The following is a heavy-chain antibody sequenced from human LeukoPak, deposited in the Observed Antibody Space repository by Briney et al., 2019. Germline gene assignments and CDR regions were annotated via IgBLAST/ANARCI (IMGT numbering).Heavy chain of an antibody. CDR2: MNHRGNS. CDR3: ARGSGSNTGAADY. J-gene: IGHJ4*02. Sequence: PSETLSLTCAVHGMSFTCYYWSWIRQPPGKGLEWIGEMNHRGNSYFNPSFKSRVTISLDTSRKQFSLNLTSVTAADTAFYFCARGSGSNTGAADYWGQGTLVTVSS. D-gene: IGHD6-19*01. CDR1: GMSFTCYY. V-gene: IGHV4-34*01.